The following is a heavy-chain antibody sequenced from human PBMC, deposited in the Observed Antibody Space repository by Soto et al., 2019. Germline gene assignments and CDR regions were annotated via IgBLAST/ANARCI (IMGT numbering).Heavy chain of an antibody. D-gene: IGHD3-3*01. CDR3: ARHNNGSPPYYDFWSGTPYGMDV. J-gene: IGHJ6*02. Sequence: GGSLRLSCAASGFTFSNDWMHWVRQAPGKGLVWVSRVNGDGSSTFYADSVKGRFTISRDNAKNTVYLQMNSLRAEDTAVYYCARHNNGSPPYYDFWSGTPYGMDVWGQGTTVTVSS. CDR1: GFTFSNDW. CDR2: VNGDGSST. V-gene: IGHV3-74*01.